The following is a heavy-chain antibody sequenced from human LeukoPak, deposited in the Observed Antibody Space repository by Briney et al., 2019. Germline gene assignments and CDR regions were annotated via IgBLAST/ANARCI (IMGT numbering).Heavy chain of an antibody. CDR1: GYSISSGYY. V-gene: IGHV4-38-2*01. CDR3: ARSYHDSSGYSAFDY. D-gene: IGHD3-22*01. Sequence: SETLSLTCAVSGYSISSGYYWGWMRQPPGKGLEWSGSIYHSGSTYYNPSLKSRVTISVDRSKNQFSLKLSSVTAADTAVYYCARSYHDSSGYSAFDYWGQGTLVTVSS. CDR2: IYHSGST. J-gene: IGHJ4*02.